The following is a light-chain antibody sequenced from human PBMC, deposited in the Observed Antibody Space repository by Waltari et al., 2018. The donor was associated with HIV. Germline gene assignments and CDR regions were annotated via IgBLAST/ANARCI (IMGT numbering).Light chain of an antibody. CDR2: RDN. V-gene: IGLV1-47*01. Sequence: QSVLTQPPSASATPGQRVTISCSGSSSNIGTNYVFWYQQFPGMAPKLLIFRDNERPSGVPDRFSGSRSGTSASLVISGLRSEDEAEYYCAAWADSLSAVVFGGGTKLTVL. J-gene: IGLJ2*01. CDR3: AAWADSLSAVV. CDR1: SSNIGTNY.